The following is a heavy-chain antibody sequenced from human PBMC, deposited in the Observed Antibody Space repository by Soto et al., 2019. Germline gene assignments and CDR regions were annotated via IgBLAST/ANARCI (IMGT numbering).Heavy chain of an antibody. V-gene: IGHV3-23*01. J-gene: IGHJ4*02. CDR2: ISGSNSGT. Sequence: GSLRLSCAASGFTFSSFGMSWVRQAPGKGLEWVSTISGSNSGTYYADSVRGRFTISRDNSKTTLYLQMNSLRAEDTAVYYCAKGVPLTLFDFWGQGTLVTVSS. CDR3: AKGVPLTLFDF. D-gene: IGHD3-16*01. CDR1: GFTFSSFG.